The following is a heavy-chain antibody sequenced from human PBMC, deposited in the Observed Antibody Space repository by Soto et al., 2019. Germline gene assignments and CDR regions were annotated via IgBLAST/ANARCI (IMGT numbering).Heavy chain of an antibody. V-gene: IGHV1-3*01. CDR2: VNGGNGNT. Sequence: ASVKVSCKASGYTFTSFAIHWVRQAPGQRLEWMGWVNGGNGNTKYSRKFQGRVTLTRDTSATTAYMELSSLRSEDTAVYYCARSSGWYALDILGQGTMVTGSS. CDR1: GYTFTSFA. D-gene: IGHD6-19*01. CDR3: ARSSGWYALDI. J-gene: IGHJ3*02.